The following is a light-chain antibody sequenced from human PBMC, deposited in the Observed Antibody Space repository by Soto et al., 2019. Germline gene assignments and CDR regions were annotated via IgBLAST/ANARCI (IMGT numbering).Light chain of an antibody. CDR2: SND. J-gene: IGLJ1*01. CDR3: AAWDDSLSGGV. V-gene: IGLV1-47*02. CDR1: SFNIGFNY. Sequence: QSVLTQPPSASGTPGQTVTISCSGSSFNIGFNYVYWYQQLPGMAPKLLIHSNDERPSGVPDRFSGSKSGTSASLAISGLRSEVEAEYYCAAWDDSLSGGVFGTGTKVTVL.